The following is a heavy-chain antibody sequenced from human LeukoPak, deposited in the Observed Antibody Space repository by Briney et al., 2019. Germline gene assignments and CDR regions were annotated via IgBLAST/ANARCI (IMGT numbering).Heavy chain of an antibody. CDR3: ARRYFDWDEDLGLDY. J-gene: IGHJ4*02. CDR2: ISAYNGNT. V-gene: IGHV1-18*01. CDR1: GYTFTSYG. D-gene: IGHD3-9*01. Sequence: ASVKVSCKASGYTFTSYGISWVRQAPGQGLEWMGWISAYNGNTNYSQKFQGRVTMTTDTSTSTAYMDLRSLRSDDTAVYYCARRYFDWDEDLGLDYWGQGTLVTVSS.